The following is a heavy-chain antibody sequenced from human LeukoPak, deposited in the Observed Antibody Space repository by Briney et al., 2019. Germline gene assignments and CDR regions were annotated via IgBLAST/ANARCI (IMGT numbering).Heavy chain of an antibody. J-gene: IGHJ1*01. CDR3: AKDGARITMIVVVTPTYFQH. Sequence: PGGSLRLSCAASGFTFSSYGMHWVRQAPGKGLEWVAVIWYDGSNKYYADSVKGRFTISRDNSKNTLYLQMNSLRAEDTAVYYCAKDGARITMIVVVTPTYFQHWGQGTLVTVSS. D-gene: IGHD3-22*01. CDR1: GFTFSSYG. V-gene: IGHV3-33*06. CDR2: IWYDGSNK.